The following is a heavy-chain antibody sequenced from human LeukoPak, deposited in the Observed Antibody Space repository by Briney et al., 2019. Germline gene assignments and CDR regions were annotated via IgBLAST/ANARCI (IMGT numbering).Heavy chain of an antibody. CDR2: FDPEDGET. V-gene: IGHV1-24*01. CDR3: ATARAGYYDFWRGCGFDI. Sequence: GASVKVSCKVSGYTLTELSMHWVRQAPGKGLEWMGGFDPEDGETIYAQKFQGRVTMTEDTSTDTAYMELSSLSSEDTAVYYCATARAGYYDFWRGCGFDIWGQGTMVTVSS. CDR1: GYTLTELS. D-gene: IGHD3-3*01. J-gene: IGHJ3*02.